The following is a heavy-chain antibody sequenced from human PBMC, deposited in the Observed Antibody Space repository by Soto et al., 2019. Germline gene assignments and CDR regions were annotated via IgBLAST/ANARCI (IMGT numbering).Heavy chain of an antibody. CDR1: GFTFSSYW. D-gene: IGHD3-10*01. CDR2: IKQDGSEK. J-gene: IGHJ6*02. CDR3: ARVEDSLWFGELLLGWESNYYYYYGMDV. Sequence: GGSLRLSCAASGFTFSSYWMSWVRQAPGKGLEWVANIKQDGSEKYYVDSVKGRFTISRDNAKNSLYLQMNILRAEDTAGYYCARVEDSLWFGELLLGWESNYYYYYGMDVWGQGTTVTVSS. V-gene: IGHV3-7*05.